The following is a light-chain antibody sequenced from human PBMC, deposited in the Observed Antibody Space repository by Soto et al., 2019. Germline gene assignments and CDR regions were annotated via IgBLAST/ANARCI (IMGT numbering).Light chain of an antibody. CDR2: DVS. CDR1: SSDVGGYNY. J-gene: IGLJ2*01. CDR3: NSYTSSSTLVV. Sequence: QPVLTQPASVSGSPGQSITISCTGTSSDVGGYNYVSWYQLHPGKAPKLMIYDVSNRPSGVSNRFSGSKSGNTASLTISGLQAEDEADYYCNSYTSSSTLVVFGGGTKLTVL. V-gene: IGLV2-14*01.